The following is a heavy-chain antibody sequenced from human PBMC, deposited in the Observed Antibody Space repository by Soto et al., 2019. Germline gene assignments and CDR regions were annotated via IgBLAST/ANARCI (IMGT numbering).Heavy chain of an antibody. CDR3: AREMGITGTTAVDYYYYYGMDV. J-gene: IGHJ6*02. V-gene: IGHV3-33*01. CDR2: IWYDGSNK. D-gene: IGHD1-7*01. Sequence: GGSLRLSCAASGFTFSSYGMHWVRQAPGKGLEWVAVIWYDGSNKYYADSVKGRFTISRDNSKNTLYLQMNSLRAEDTAVYYCAREMGITGTTAVDYYYYYGMDVWGQGTLVTVSS. CDR1: GFTFSSYG.